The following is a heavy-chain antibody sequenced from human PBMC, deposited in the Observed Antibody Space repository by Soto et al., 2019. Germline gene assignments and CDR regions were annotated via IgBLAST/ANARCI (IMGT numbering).Heavy chain of an antibody. CDR3: ARDSGRDGYKWDWFDP. Sequence: ASVKVSCKASGYTFTSYSMHWVRQAPGQGLEWMGGIIPIFGTANYAQKFQGRVTITADESTSTAYMELSSLRSEDTAVYYCARDSGRDGYKWDWFDPWGQGTLVTVSS. J-gene: IGHJ5*02. V-gene: IGHV1-69*13. D-gene: IGHD5-12*01. CDR1: GYTFTSYS. CDR2: IIPIFGTA.